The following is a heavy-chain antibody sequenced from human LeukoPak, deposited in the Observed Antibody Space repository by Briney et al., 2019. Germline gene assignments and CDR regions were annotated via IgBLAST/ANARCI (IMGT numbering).Heavy chain of an antibody. CDR1: GGSISSYF. CDR3: ARAAAFYYDSSGYYTSPYYYGMDV. D-gene: IGHD3-22*01. J-gene: IGHJ6*02. V-gene: IGHV4-4*07. CDR2: IYPSGST. Sequence: PSETLSLTCTVSGGSISSYFWSWLRQPAGKGLEWIGRIYPSGSTNYSPSLKSRVTMSVDTSKNQFSLKLSSVTAADTAVYYCARAAAFYYDSSGYYTSPYYYGMDVWGQGTTVAVSS.